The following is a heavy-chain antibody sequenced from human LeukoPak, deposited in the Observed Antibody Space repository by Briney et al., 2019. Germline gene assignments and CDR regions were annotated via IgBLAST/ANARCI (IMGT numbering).Heavy chain of an antibody. D-gene: IGHD3-22*01. CDR2: ISYDGRNK. Sequence: PGGSLRLSCAASGFTFSNYYMHWVRQAPGKGLEWVAVISYDGRNKYYADSVRGRFTISRDNSKNTLYLQMNSLRAEDTAVYYCAKVVTPYYYDSSGYYSAGYWGQGTLVTVSS. V-gene: IGHV3-30*18. CDR1: GFTFSNYY. CDR3: AKVVTPYYYDSSGYYSAGY. J-gene: IGHJ4*02.